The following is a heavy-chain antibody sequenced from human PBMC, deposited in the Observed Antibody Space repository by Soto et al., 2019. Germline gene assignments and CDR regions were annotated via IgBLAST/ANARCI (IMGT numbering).Heavy chain of an antibody. J-gene: IGHJ4*02. V-gene: IGHV3-74*01. CDR1: GFTFGNYW. CDR2: MNSDGSST. Sequence: GGSLRLSCAASGFTFGNYWMHLVRQAPGRGLEWVSRMNSDGSSTNYADALKGRFTVSRDNAKKTLYLQMSSLRGEDTAVYYCARATSSVTGTTGDFDYSGQGTLVTVSS. CDR3: ARATSSVTGTTGDFDY. D-gene: IGHD1-20*01.